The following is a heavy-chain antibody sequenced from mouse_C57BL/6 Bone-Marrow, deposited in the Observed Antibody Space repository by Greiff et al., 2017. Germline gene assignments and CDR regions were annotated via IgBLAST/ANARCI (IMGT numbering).Heavy chain of an antibody. D-gene: IGHD2-13*01. CDR3: ARERLAGFDY. CDR2: IDPEDGET. CDR1: GFNIKDYY. V-gene: IGHV14-2*01. Sequence: VQLQQSGAELVKPGASVKLSCTASGFNIKDYYIHWVKQRTEQGLEWIGRIDPEDGETKYAPKFQDKATITADTSSNTAYLQLSSLTSEDSAVYFCARERLAGFDYWGQGTTLTVSS. J-gene: IGHJ2*01.